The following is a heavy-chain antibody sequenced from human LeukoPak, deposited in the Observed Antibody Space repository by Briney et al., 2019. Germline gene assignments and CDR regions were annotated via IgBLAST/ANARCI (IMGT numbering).Heavy chain of an antibody. CDR1: GFTFSDAW. CDR3: TTGLDAYYEY. Sequence: PGGSLRLSCAASGFTFSDAWMTWVRQAPGKGLEWLGRIKSKTHDETTDYAAPVKGRFTISRDDSKNTVYLQMNSLRTEDTGLYYCTTGLDAYYEYWGRGTLVTVSS. J-gene: IGHJ4*02. V-gene: IGHV3-15*05. D-gene: IGHD3-16*01. CDR2: IKSKTHDETT.